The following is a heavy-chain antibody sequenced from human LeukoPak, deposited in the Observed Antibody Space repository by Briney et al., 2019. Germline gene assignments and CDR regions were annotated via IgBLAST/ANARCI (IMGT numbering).Heavy chain of an antibody. CDR3: ARDYGDFNFDY. CDR1: GSTFSSYS. CDR2: ISSSSSYI. J-gene: IGHJ4*02. D-gene: IGHD4-17*01. Sequence: PGGSLRLFCAASGSTFSSYSMNWVRQAPGKGLEWVSSISSSSSYIYYADSVKGRFTISRDNAKNSLYLQMNSLRAEDTAAYYCARDYGDFNFDYCCQGTLITVSS. V-gene: IGHV3-21*01.